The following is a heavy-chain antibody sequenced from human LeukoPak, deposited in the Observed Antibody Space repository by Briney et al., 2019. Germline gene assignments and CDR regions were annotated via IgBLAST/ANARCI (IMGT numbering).Heavy chain of an antibody. CDR3: TRDYTSSWYKYAFNM. CDR2: ISSTSSDI. D-gene: IGHD6-13*01. CDR1: GFIFSSYW. V-gene: IGHV3-21*04. J-gene: IGHJ3*02. Sequence: PGGSLRLSCAASGFIFSSYWMAWVRQAPGKGLEWFSSISSTSSDINYADSVRGRFTISRDNAKNSLYLQMNSLRAEDTAIYYCTRDYTSSWYKYAFNMWGQGTMVTVSS.